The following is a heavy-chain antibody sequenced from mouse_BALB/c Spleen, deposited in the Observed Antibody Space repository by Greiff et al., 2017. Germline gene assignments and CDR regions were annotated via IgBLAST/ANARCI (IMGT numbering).Heavy chain of an antibody. CDR3: AREWYGSRYYFDY. CDR1: GFNIKDTY. V-gene: IGHV14-3*02. Sequence: EVKLQESGAELVKPGASVKLSCTASGFNIKDTYMHWVKQRPEQGLEWIGRIDPANGNTKYDPKFQGKATITADTSSNTAYLQLSSLTSEDTAVYYCAREWYGSRYYFDYWGQGTTLTVSS. J-gene: IGHJ2*01. D-gene: IGHD1-1*01. CDR2: IDPANGNT.